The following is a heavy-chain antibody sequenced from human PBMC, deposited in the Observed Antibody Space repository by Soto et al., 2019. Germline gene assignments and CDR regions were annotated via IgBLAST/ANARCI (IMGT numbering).Heavy chain of an antibody. CDR3: ARDSLWGIISPTHEH. J-gene: IGHJ4*02. D-gene: IGHD3-16*01. CDR2: INGGDDSK. Sequence: EVQLWESGGGLVQPGGSLRLSCAVSGFTFRSSPMSWVRRAPGKGLEWVSGINGGDDSKHYAESVRGRFTIIRDNSKNTLLLQINTLRLEDTAIYYCARDSLWGIISPTHEHWGQATQVTVSS. CDR1: GFTFRSSP. V-gene: IGHV3-23*01.